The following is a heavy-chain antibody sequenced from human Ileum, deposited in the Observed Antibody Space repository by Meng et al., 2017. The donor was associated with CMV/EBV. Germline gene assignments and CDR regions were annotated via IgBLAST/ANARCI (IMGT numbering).Heavy chain of an antibody. D-gene: IGHD1-26*01. CDR2: IDTDGSGT. V-gene: IGHV3-74*01. CDR3: TTTFEY. Sequence: EVQLVESGGGLVQPGGSLGFVCEASGLIFSDYWMHWVRQTPGKGLVWVARIDTDGSGTSYADSVKGRFTISRDNAKNMVYLQMNSLRVEDTAVYYCTTTFEYWAQGTLVTVSS. CDR1: GLIFSDYW. J-gene: IGHJ4*02.